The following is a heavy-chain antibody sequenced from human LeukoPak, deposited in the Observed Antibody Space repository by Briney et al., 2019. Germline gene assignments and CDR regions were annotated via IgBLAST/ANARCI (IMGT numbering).Heavy chain of an antibody. D-gene: IGHD2-21*01. V-gene: IGHV3-21*01. CDR1: RFTFNNYG. J-gene: IGHJ4*02. CDR2: ISSSSSYI. CDR3: ARDLFDREEDY. Sequence: PGGSLRLSCAASRFTFNNYGMSWVRQAPGKGLEWVSSISSSSSYIYYADSVKGRFTISRDNAKNSLYLQMNSLRAEDTAVYYCARDLFDREEDYWGQGTLVTVSS.